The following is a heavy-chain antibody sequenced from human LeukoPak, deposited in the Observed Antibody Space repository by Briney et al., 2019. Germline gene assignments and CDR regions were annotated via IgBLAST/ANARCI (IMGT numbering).Heavy chain of an antibody. V-gene: IGHV4-34*01. CDR2: INHSGST. J-gene: IGHJ3*02. CDR1: GGSFSGYY. CDR3: ARQGTTVYYRRGRDAFDI. Sequence: PSETLSLTCAVYGGSFSGYYWSWIRQPPGKGLEWIGEINHSGSTNYNPSLKSRVTISVDTSKNQFSLKLSSVTAADTAVYYCARQGTTVYYRRGRDAFDIWGQGTMVTVSS. D-gene: IGHD4-17*01.